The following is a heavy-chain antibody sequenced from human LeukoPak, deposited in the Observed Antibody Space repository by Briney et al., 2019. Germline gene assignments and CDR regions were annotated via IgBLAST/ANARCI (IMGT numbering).Heavy chain of an antibody. V-gene: IGHV3-74*01. D-gene: IGHD6-13*01. CDR2: INSDGSST. CDR3: ARYPPLSSPYYYYYYYMDV. Sequence: GGSLRLSCAASGFTFSSYWMHWVRHAPGKGLVWVSRINSDGSSTSYADSVKGRFTISRDNAKNTLYLQMNSLRAEDTAVYYCARYPPLSSPYYYYYYYMDVWGKGTTVTVSS. CDR1: GFTFSSYW. J-gene: IGHJ6*03.